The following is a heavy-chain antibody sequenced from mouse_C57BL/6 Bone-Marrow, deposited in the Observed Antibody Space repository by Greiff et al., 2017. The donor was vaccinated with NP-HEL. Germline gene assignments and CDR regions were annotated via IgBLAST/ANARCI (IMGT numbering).Heavy chain of an antibody. CDR1: GFTFSDYG. Sequence: VQLKQSGGGLVKPGGSLKLSCAASGFTFSDYGMHWVRQAPEKGLEWVAYISSGSSTIYYADTVKGRFTISSDNAKNTLFLQMTSLRSEDTAIYYCARPYYGSSYEAMDYWGQGTSVTVCS. D-gene: IGHD1-1*01. CDR2: ISSGSSTI. J-gene: IGHJ4*01. V-gene: IGHV5-17*01. CDR3: ARPYYGSSYEAMDY.